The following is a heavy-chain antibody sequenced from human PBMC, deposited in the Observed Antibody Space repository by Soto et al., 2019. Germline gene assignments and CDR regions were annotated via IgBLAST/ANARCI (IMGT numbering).Heavy chain of an antibody. CDR1: GGSISSGGYY. Sequence: SETLSLTCTVSGGSISSGGYYWSWIRQHPGKGLEWIGYIYYSGSTYYNPSLKSRVTISVDTSKNQFSLKLSSVTAADTAVYCCARATVRGVYTIWGQGTLVTVSS. CDR2: IYYSGST. CDR3: ARATVRGVYTI. V-gene: IGHV4-31*03. D-gene: IGHD3-10*01. J-gene: IGHJ4*02.